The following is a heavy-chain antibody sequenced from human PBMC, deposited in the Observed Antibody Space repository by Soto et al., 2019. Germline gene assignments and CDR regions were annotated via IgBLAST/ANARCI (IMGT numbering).Heavy chain of an antibody. V-gene: IGHV3-15*07. CDR2: IKWTYQNGAV. D-gene: IGHD7-27*01. Sequence: EVQLVESGGGLAKPGGSLRLSCAASGFSFSDAWMNWVRQAPGKGLEWVGRIKWTYQNGAVDYAAPVKGRFSISRDDSKCTLYLQMNSLTSEDTAVYYCTRGGPLGNYFDYWGQGTLVTVSS. CDR1: GFSFSDAW. J-gene: IGHJ4*02. CDR3: TRGGPLGNYFDY.